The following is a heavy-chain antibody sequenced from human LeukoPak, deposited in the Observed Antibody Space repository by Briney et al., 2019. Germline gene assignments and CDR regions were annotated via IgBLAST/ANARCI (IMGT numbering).Heavy chain of an antibody. CDR1: GFTFSSYG. J-gene: IGHJ4*02. Sequence: PGGSLRLSCAASGFTFSSYGMHWVRQAPGKGLEWVAVISYDGSNKYYADSVKGRFTISRDNSKNTLYLQMNSLRAEDTAVYYCAKEANTVSLYYFDYWGQGTLVTVSS. D-gene: IGHD4-17*01. V-gene: IGHV3-30*18. CDR2: ISYDGSNK. CDR3: AKEANTVSLYYFDY.